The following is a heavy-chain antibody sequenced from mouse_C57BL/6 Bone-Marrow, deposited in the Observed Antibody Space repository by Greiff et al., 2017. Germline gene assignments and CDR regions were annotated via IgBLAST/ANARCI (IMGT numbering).Heavy chain of an antibody. V-gene: IGHV1-74*01. CDR2: IHPSDSDT. D-gene: IGHD2-5*01. Sequence: QVQLQQPGAELVKPGASVKVSCKASGYTFTSYWMHWVKQRPGQGLEWIGRIHPSDSDTNYNQKFKGKATLTVDKSSSTAYMQLNSLTSEASAVYYCAICPYSNYFDCWGQGTTLTVSS. CDR1: GYTFTSYW. J-gene: IGHJ2*01. CDR3: AICPYSNYFDC.